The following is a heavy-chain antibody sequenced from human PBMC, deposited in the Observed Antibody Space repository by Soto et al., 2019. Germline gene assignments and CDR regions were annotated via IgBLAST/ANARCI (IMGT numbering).Heavy chain of an antibody. CDR1: GFTFSSYG. CDR2: ISYDGSNK. D-gene: IGHD6-13*01. V-gene: IGHV3-30*18. J-gene: IGHJ4*02. CDR3: AKAPDSSSWYKNYFDY. Sequence: PGGSLRLSCAASGFTFSSYGRHWLRQAPGKGLEWVAVISYDGSNKYYADSVKGRFTISRDNSKNTLYLQMNSLRAEDTAVYYCAKAPDSSSWYKNYFDYWGQGTLVTVSS.